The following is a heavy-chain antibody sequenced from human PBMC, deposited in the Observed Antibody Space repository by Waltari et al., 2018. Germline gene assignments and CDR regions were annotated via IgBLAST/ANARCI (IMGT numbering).Heavy chain of an antibody. J-gene: IGHJ4*02. CDR3: ARDECTGGDCYSHFHY. Sequence: EVQLVESGGGLVKPGGSLRLSCAASGFAFSDYSRNWVRQVPGKGLEGVASISSGSVYTYYADLLKGRFTISRDNSKNTLYLQMENLRGEDTAVYYCARDECTGGDCYSHFHYWGQGTLVTVSS. CDR2: ISSGSVYT. CDR1: GFAFSDYS. D-gene: IGHD2-21*02. V-gene: IGHV3-21*04.